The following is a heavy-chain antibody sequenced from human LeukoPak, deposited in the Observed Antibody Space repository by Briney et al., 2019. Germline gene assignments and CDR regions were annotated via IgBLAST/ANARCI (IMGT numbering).Heavy chain of an antibody. CDR2: IIPIFGTA. D-gene: IGHD3-3*01. CDR3: ARVRFLEWLFDYYYMDV. Sequence: ASVKVSRKASGGTFSSYAISWVRQAPGQGLEWMGGIIPIFGTANYAQKFQGRVTITADESTSTAYMELSSLRSEDTAVYYCARVRFLEWLFDYYYMDVWGKGTTVTVSS. CDR1: GGTFSSYA. J-gene: IGHJ6*03. V-gene: IGHV1-69*13.